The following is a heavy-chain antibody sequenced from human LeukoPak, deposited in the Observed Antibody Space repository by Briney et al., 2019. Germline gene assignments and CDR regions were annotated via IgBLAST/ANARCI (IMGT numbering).Heavy chain of an antibody. Sequence: PGGSLRLSCAASGFTFGSYAMSWVRQAPGKGLEWVSAISGSGGSTYYADSVKGRFTISRDNSKNTLYLQMNSLRAEDTAVYYCAKAFYGSGSYYPYWGQGTLVTVSS. J-gene: IGHJ4*02. CDR1: GFTFGSYA. CDR2: ISGSGGST. V-gene: IGHV3-23*01. CDR3: AKAFYGSGSYYPY. D-gene: IGHD3-10*01.